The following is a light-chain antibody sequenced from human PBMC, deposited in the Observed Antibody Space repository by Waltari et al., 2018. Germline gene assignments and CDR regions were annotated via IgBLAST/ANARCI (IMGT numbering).Light chain of an antibody. CDR3: CSYAGNYVWV. CDR2: DVS. Sequence: QSALTQPAAVSGSPGQSVTISCTGASSDIGRYDIVSWYQQHPGNAPKLLISDVSKRPSGVSDRFSGSKSGDTASLTISGLQFEDEAEYYCCSYAGNYVWVFGGGTRLTVL. V-gene: IGLV2-23*02. CDR1: SSDIGRYDI. J-gene: IGLJ3*02.